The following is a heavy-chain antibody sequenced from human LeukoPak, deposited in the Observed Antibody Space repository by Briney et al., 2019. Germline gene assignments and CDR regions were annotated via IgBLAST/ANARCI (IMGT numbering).Heavy chain of an antibody. D-gene: IGHD2-21*02. Sequence: GGSLRLSCAASGFTFSSYAMSWVRQAPGKGLEWVSAISGSGGSTYYADSVKGWFTISRDNSKNTLYLQMNSLRAEDTAVYYCAKDHVPVAYCGGDCYSDYFDYWGQGTLVTVSS. CDR1: GFTFSSYA. CDR3: AKDHVPVAYCGGDCYSDYFDY. V-gene: IGHV3-23*01. CDR2: ISGSGGST. J-gene: IGHJ4*02.